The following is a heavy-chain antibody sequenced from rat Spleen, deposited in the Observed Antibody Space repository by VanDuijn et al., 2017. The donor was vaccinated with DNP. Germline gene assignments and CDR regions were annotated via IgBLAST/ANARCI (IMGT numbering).Heavy chain of an antibody. Sequence: EVQLVETGGDLVPPGRSLKLSCVASGFTFSTYWMFWIRQAPGKGLEWVASINPAGGNTYSQDSVKGRFTISRDNVESTVYLQMNSLRSEDTATYYCTKDLQWYAMDAWGQGTSVTVSS. CDR2: INPAGGNT. V-gene: IGHV5-58*01. D-gene: IGHD1-1*01. J-gene: IGHJ4*01. CDR3: TKDLQWYAMDA. CDR1: GFTFSTYW.